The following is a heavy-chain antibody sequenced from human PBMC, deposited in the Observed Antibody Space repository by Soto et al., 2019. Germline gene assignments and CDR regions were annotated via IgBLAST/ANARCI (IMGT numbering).Heavy chain of an antibody. Sequence: EVQVLESGGGLVQPGGSLRLSCAASGFTFSSYAMSWVRQAPGKGLEWVSSISGSGGGTYYADSVKGRFPFSRDNSKNTLYLQMNSLRAEDTAVYYCAKFGMATTKRSPPYYIDYWGQGALVTVSS. J-gene: IGHJ4*02. CDR2: ISGSGGGT. CDR1: GFTFSSYA. D-gene: IGHD1-1*01. V-gene: IGHV3-23*01. CDR3: AKFGMATTKRSPPYYIDY.